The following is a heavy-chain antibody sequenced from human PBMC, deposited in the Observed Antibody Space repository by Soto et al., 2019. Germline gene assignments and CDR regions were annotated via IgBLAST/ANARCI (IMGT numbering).Heavy chain of an antibody. J-gene: IGHJ4*02. V-gene: IGHV4-61*01. Sequence: PSETLSLTCTVSGGSVSSGSYYWSWIRQPPGKGLEWIGYIYYSGSTNYNPSLKSPVTISVDTSKNQFSLKLSSVTAADTAVYYCASQLKITIHGWGQGTLVTVSS. CDR3: ASQLKITIHG. CDR2: IYYSGST. D-gene: IGHD3-10*01. CDR1: GGSVSSGSYY.